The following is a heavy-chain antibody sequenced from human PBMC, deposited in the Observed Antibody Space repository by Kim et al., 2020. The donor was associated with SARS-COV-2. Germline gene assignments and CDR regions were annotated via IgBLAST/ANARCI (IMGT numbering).Heavy chain of an antibody. CDR3: ARQFYYDFWSGYSLDAF. J-gene: IGHJ3*01. Sequence: GGSLRLSCAASGFTFSSYAMHWVRQAPGKGLEWVAVISYDGSNKYYADSVKGRFTISRDNSKNTLYLQMNSLRAEDTAVYYCARQFYYDFWSGYSLDAF. CDR2: ISYDGSNK. CDR1: GFTFSSYA. D-gene: IGHD3-3*01. V-gene: IGHV3-30-3*01.